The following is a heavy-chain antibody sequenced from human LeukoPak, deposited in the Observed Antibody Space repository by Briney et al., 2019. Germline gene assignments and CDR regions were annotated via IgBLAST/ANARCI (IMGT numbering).Heavy chain of an antibody. J-gene: IGHJ3*02. CDR1: GGSFSGYY. D-gene: IGHD5-18*01. CDR2: IYYSGST. V-gene: IGHV4-59*01. CDR3: ARISSSYGHDAFDI. Sequence: SETLSLTCAVYGGSFSGYYWSWIRQPPGKGLEWIGYIYYSGSTNYNPSLKSRVTISVDTSKNQFSLKLSSVTAADTAVYYCARISSSYGHDAFDIWGQGTMVTVSS.